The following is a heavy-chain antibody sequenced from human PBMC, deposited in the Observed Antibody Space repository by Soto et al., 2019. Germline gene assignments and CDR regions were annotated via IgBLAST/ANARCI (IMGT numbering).Heavy chain of an antibody. D-gene: IGHD3-10*01. Sequence: TSETLSLTCAVYGGSFSGYYWSWIRQPPGKGLEWIGEINHSGSTNYNPSLKSRVTISVDTSKNQFSLKLSSVTAADTAVYYCARDRVLLGRWFDPWGQGTLVTVSS. CDR1: GGSFSGYY. V-gene: IGHV4-34*01. CDR2: INHSGST. J-gene: IGHJ5*02. CDR3: ARDRVLLGRWFDP.